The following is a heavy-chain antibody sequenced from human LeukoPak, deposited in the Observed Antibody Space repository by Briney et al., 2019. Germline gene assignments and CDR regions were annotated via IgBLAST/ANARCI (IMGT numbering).Heavy chain of an antibody. D-gene: IGHD1-1*01. CDR2: IHHSGST. V-gene: IGHV4-38-2*01. CDR3: ARINWNPDY. J-gene: IGHJ4*02. CDR1: GYSISRGYH. Sequence: PSETLSLTCAVSGYSISRGYHWDWIRQPPGKGLEWIASIHHSGSTYYNPSLKSRVIMSVDTSKNQFSLKLSSVTAADTAVYYCARINWNPDYWGKGTLVTVSS.